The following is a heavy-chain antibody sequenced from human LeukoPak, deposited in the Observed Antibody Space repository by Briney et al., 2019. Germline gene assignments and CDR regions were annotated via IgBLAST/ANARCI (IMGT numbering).Heavy chain of an antibody. D-gene: IGHD3-22*01. J-gene: IGHJ4*02. CDR3: ARADDSSGYREYYFDY. CDR1: GYTFTGYY. V-gene: IGHV1-2*02. Sequence: ASVKVSCKASGYTFTGYYMHWVRQAPGQGLEWMGWINPNSGGTNYAQKFQGRVTMTRDTSISTAYMEQSRLRSDDTAVYYCARADDSSGYREYYFDYWGQGTLVTVSS. CDR2: INPNSGGT.